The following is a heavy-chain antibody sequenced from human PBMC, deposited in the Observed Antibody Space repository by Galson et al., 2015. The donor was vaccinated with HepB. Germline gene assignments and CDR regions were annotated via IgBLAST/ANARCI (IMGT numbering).Heavy chain of an antibody. V-gene: IGHV5-51*01. D-gene: IGHD2-2*01. CDR3: ARSSVPAARTHYYYYYGMDV. Sequence: QSGAEVKKPGESLKISCKGSGYSFTSYWIGWVRQMPGKGLEWMGIIYPGDSDTRYSPSFQGQVTISADKSISTAYLQWSSLKASDTAMYYCARSSVPAARTHYYYYYGMDVWGQGTTVTVSS. CDR2: IYPGDSDT. CDR1: GYSFTSYW. J-gene: IGHJ6*02.